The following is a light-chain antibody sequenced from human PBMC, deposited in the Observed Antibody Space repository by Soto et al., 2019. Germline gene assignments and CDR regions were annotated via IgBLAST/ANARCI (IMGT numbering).Light chain of an antibody. CDR3: QQYGLPPLS. Sequence: EIVLTQSPGTLSLSPGERATLSCRASQSVYNNYLAWYQQKPGQTPRLLVNGASNRATGIPGRFSGGGSGTDFTLTISSLELEDCAVYYCQQYGLPPLSFGQGTRVEIK. CDR2: GAS. CDR1: QSVYNNY. V-gene: IGKV3-20*01. J-gene: IGKJ2*01.